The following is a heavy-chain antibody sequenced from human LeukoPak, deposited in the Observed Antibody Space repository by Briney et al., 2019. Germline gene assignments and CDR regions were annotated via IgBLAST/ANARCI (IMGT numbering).Heavy chain of an antibody. J-gene: IGHJ4*02. V-gene: IGHV3-30*18. CDR3: AKDRDSSTWSFFDF. D-gene: IGHD6-13*01. CDR2: GSHDGRNK. CDR1: GLIFRNYA. Sequence: PGRSMRLSCVASGLIFRNYAMHWVRQAPGKGLEWVAVGSHDGRNKIYGDSVKGRFTIARDNSKNTVCLQMDNLRPEDTAVYYCAKDRDSSTWSFFDFWGQGTLVTVSS.